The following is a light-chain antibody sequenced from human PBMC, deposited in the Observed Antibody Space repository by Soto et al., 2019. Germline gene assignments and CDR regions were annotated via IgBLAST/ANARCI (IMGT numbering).Light chain of an antibody. V-gene: IGKV1-5*01. CDR1: QSINNW. Sequence: DIQLTQSPSTLPASVGDRVTITCRASQSINNWLAWYQQKPGKAPNLLIYDASSLESGVPSRFSGSGSGTEFTLTISSLQPDDFATYYCQQYESYSPTFGQGTKVDIK. CDR2: DAS. CDR3: QQYESYSPT. J-gene: IGKJ1*01.